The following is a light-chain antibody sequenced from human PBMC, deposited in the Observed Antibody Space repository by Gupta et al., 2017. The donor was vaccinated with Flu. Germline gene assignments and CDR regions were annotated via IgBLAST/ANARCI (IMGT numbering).Light chain of an antibody. CDR3: QQYNSYQWT. Sequence: PSTLSASVGDRVTITCRASQSISSWLAWYQQKPGKAPKLLIYKASSLESGVPSRFSGSGSGTEFTLTISSLQPDDFATYYCQQYNSYQWTFGQGTKVEIK. CDR1: QSISSW. CDR2: KAS. J-gene: IGKJ1*01. V-gene: IGKV1-5*03.